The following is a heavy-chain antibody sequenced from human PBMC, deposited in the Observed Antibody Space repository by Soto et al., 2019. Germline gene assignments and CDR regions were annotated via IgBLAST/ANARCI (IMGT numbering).Heavy chain of an antibody. CDR3: ARTQGYCTNGVCYCPTDYYYYIDV. V-gene: IGHV4-4*02. J-gene: IGHJ6*03. CDR1: SGSISSSNW. CDR2: IYHSGST. Sequence: PSETLSLTCAVSSGSISSSNWWSWVRQPPGKGLEWIGEIYHSGSTNYNPSLKSRVTISVDKSKNQFSLKLSSVTAADTAVYYCARTQGYCTNGVCYCPTDYYYYIDVWGKGTTVTVSS. D-gene: IGHD2-8*01.